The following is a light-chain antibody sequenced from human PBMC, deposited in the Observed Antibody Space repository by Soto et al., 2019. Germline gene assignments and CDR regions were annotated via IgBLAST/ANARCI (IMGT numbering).Light chain of an antibody. CDR1: QSISSY. Sequence: DIQMTQSPSSLSASVGDRVTITCRASQSISSYLNWYQQKPGKAPKLLIYAASSLQSAVPSRFSGRGSGTDFTLTISSLQPEDFATYYCQQSYTTPLTFGPGTKVDIK. CDR2: AAS. CDR3: QQSYTTPLT. J-gene: IGKJ3*01. V-gene: IGKV1-39*01.